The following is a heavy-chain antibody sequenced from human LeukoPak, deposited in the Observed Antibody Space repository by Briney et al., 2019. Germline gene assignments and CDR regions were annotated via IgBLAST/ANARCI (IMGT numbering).Heavy chain of an antibody. CDR3: AKVRYGVVVITPNYFDY. CDR2: LSSSGSAF. D-gene: IGHD3-22*01. J-gene: IGHJ4*02. V-gene: IGHV3-48*03. CDR1: GFTFRSYE. Sequence: GGSLRLSCEDSGFTFRSYEMNWVRQAPGKGPEWIAYLSSSGSAFSYADSVKGRFTIARDNAKNSVYLEMNSLRAEDTAIYYCAKVRYGVVVITPNYFDYWGQGTLVTVSS.